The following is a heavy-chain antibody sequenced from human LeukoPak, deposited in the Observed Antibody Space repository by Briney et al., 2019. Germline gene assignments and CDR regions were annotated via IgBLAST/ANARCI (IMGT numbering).Heavy chain of an antibody. D-gene: IGHD2-15*01. J-gene: IGHJ4*02. V-gene: IGHV1-8*01. Sequence: ASVKVSCKASGYTFTSYDINWVRQATGQGLGWMGWMNPNSGNTGYAQKFQGRVTMTRNTSISTAYMELSSLRSEDTAVYYCARGDCSGGSCYPDYWGQGTLVTVSS. CDR3: ARGDCSGGSCYPDY. CDR2: MNPNSGNT. CDR1: GYTFTSYD.